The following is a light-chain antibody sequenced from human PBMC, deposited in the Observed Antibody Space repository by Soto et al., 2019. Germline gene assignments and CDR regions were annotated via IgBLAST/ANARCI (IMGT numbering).Light chain of an antibody. J-gene: IGKJ1*01. CDR3: HHYGSSWA. CDR2: GAS. V-gene: IGKV3-20*01. CDR1: QSVSSSF. Sequence: IVLTQSPGTLSLSPGETVTLSCRASQSVSSSFIAWYQQKPGHSPSLLVFGASTRATDIPDRFSGRGSGTDFTLTISRLEPEDFAVYYCHHYGSSWAFGQGSKVEFK.